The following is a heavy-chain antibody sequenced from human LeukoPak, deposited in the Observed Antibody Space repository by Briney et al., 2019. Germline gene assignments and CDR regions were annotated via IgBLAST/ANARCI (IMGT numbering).Heavy chain of an antibody. Sequence: GGSLRLSCAASGFTFSSCGMHWVRQAPGKGLEWVAVIWYDGSNKYYADSVKGRFTISRDNSKNTLYLQMNSLRAEDTAVYYCARDRYYGSGSYPHDYWGQGTLVTVSS. J-gene: IGHJ4*02. V-gene: IGHV3-33*01. CDR2: IWYDGSNK. CDR1: GFTFSSCG. CDR3: ARDRYYGSGSYPHDY. D-gene: IGHD3-10*01.